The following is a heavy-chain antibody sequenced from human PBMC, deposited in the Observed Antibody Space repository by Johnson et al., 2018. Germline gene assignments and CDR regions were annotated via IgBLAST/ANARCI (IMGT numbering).Heavy chain of an antibody. Sequence: VQLVQSGGGLVQPGESLRLSCAASGFTFSDYWMSWVRPTPKKGLEWVANINKDGTDIYYVDSVEGRFTVSRDNANNSLYLQMNSLRSEDQAVYFCGRDSGDRTVDYWGQGILVTVSS. V-gene: IGHV3-7*01. CDR2: INKDGTDI. J-gene: IGHJ4*02. D-gene: IGHD1-1*01. CDR3: GRDSGDRTVDY. CDR1: GFTFSDYW.